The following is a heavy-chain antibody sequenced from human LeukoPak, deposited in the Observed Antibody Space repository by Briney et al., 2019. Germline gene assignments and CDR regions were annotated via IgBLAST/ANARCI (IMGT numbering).Heavy chain of an antibody. D-gene: IGHD3-10*01. CDR3: ARENRFGELYPQPLDY. CDR2: ISGSGSVQ. V-gene: IGHV3-48*03. Sequence: GGSLGLSCAASGFSFSLYGMNCVRQAPGRGLEWVSYISGSGSVQSYTDSVKGRFTISRDDSKDSLYLQMNRLRAEDTAVYYCARENRFGELYPQPLDYWGHGTLVTVSS. J-gene: IGHJ4*01. CDR1: GFSFSLYG.